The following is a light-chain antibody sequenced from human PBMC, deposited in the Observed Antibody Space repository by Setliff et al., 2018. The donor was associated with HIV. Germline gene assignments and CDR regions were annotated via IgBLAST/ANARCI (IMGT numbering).Light chain of an antibody. Sequence: LTQPASVSGSPGQWITISCTGTSSDIGGYKYVSWYQQHPGKAPKLIIYDVTNRPSDISNRFSGSKSGNTASLTISGLQAEDEADYYCSAYASSDTLYVFGTGTKVTV. CDR3: SAYASSDTLYV. J-gene: IGLJ1*01. CDR1: SSDIGGYKY. CDR2: DVT. V-gene: IGLV2-14*03.